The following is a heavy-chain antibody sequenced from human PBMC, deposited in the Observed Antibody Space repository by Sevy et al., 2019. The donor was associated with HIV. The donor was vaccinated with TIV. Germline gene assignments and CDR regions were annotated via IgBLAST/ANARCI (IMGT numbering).Heavy chain of an antibody. CDR2: INYNGRT. CDR1: GDSITSRTDS. D-gene: IGHD4-17*01. V-gene: IGHV4-39*01. Sequence: SETLSLSCTVSGDSITSRTDSWGWVRQPPGKRLEWIGTINYNGRTYFDPSLRRRVTMSVDTSKNKFSLRLNSVTAADMAVYYCARHAMITVTTAHFDYWGQGTLVTVSS. CDR3: ARHAMITVTTAHFDY. J-gene: IGHJ4*02.